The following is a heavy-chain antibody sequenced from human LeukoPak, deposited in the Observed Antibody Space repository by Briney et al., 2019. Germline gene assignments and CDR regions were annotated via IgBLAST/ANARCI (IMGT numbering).Heavy chain of an antibody. D-gene: IGHD3-10*01. J-gene: IGHJ4*02. Sequence: ASVKLSCTASGYTFTSYGISWVRQAPGHGLEWMGWISAYNGNTNYAQKLQGRVTMTTDTSTSTAYMELRSLRSDDTAVYYCARSPRAFRGVITDFDYWGQGTLVTVSS. CDR2: ISAYNGNT. V-gene: IGHV1-18*01. CDR3: ARSPRAFRGVITDFDY. CDR1: GYTFTSYG.